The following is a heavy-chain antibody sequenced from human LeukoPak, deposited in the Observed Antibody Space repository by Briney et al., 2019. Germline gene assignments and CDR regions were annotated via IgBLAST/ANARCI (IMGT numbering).Heavy chain of an antibody. CDR1: GGTFSSYA. J-gene: IGHJ4*02. CDR2: IIPIFGTA. Sequence: SVKVSCKASGGTFSSYAISWVRQAPGQGLEWMGGIIPIFGTANYAQKFQGRVTITADESTSTAYMELSSLRSEDTAVYYCATGGFYDILTDWGYWGQGTLVTVSS. CDR3: ATGGFYDILTDWGY. D-gene: IGHD3-9*01. V-gene: IGHV1-69*13.